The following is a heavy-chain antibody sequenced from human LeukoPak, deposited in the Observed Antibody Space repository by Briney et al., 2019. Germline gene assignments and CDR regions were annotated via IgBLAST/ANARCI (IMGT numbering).Heavy chain of an antibody. V-gene: IGHV5-51*01. J-gene: IGHJ4*02. CDR2: SCPGGSDA. CDR3: ARRYCSSTSCNPYFFDY. D-gene: IGHD2-2*01. CDR1: GYTFTNYY. Sequence: GASLKISCKCSGYTFTNYYIGGGRQPPGKGLEGMGISCPGGSDAKESPSFHAQVTISADKSISTAYLRWSSLKASDTAMYYCARRYCSSTSCNPYFFDYWGQGTLVTVSS.